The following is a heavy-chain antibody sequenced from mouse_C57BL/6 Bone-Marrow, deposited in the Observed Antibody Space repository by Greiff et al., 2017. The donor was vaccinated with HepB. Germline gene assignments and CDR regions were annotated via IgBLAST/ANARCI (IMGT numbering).Heavy chain of an antibody. Sequence: VQLQQPGAELVRPGTSVKLSCKASGYTFTSYWMHWVKQRPGQGLEWIGVIDPSDSYTNYNQKFKGKATLTVDTSSSTAYMQLSSLTSEDSAVYYCARDYGSLYYYAMDYWGQGTSVTVSS. V-gene: IGHV1-59*01. CDR3: ARDYGSLYYYAMDY. CDR2: IDPSDSYT. CDR1: GYTFTSYW. J-gene: IGHJ4*01. D-gene: IGHD1-1*01.